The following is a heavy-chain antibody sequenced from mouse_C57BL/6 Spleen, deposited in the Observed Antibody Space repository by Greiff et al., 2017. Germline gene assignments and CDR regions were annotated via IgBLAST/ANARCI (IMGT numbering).Heavy chain of an antibody. J-gene: IGHJ2*01. Sequence: QVQLKESGAELVRPGASVKLSCKASGYTFTDYYINWVKQRPGQGLEWIARIYPGSGNTYYNEKFKGKATLTAEKSSSTAYMQLSSLTAEDSADYFCAREGAYDCYYGYWGQGPTLTVSS. CDR2: IYPGSGNT. D-gene: IGHD2-4*01. CDR3: AREGAYDCYYGY. CDR1: GYTFTDYY. V-gene: IGHV1-76*01.